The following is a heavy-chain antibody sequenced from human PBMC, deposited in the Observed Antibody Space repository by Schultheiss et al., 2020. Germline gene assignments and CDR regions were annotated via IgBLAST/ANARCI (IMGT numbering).Heavy chain of an antibody. Sequence: SETLSLTCTVSGGSFSSYYWSWIRQPPGKGLEWIGYIYYSGSTNYNPSLKSRVTISVDTSKNQFSLKLSSVTAADTAVYYCARSLCGGDDCYSDFYYVWGKGTTVTVSS. CDR3: ARSLCGGDDCYSDFYYV. D-gene: IGHD2-21*02. CDR1: GGSFSSYY. CDR2: IYYSGST. V-gene: IGHV4-59*01. J-gene: IGHJ6*04.